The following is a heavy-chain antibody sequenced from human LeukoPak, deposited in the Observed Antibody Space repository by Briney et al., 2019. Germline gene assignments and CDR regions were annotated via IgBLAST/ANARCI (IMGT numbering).Heavy chain of an antibody. CDR2: ISSSSSYI. CDR1: GFTFSDYY. CDR3: ARYRGGSGYYYVFDY. J-gene: IGHJ4*02. V-gene: IGHV3-21*01. Sequence: GGSRRLSCAGSGFTFSDYYMNWVRQAPVKGLEWVSSISSSSSYIYYADSVKGRFTISRDNAKNSLYLQMNSLRAEDTAVYYCARYRGGSGYYYVFDYWGQGTLVTVSS. D-gene: IGHD3-22*01.